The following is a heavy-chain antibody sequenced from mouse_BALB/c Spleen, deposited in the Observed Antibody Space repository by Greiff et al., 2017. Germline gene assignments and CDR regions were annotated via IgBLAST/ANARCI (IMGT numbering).Heavy chain of an antibody. J-gene: IGHJ3*01. CDR1: GFTFSSYA. Sequence: EVHLVESGGGLVKPGGSLKLSCAASGFTFSSYAMSWVRQSPEKRLEWVAEISSGGSYTYYPDTVTGRFTISRDNAKNTLYLEMSSLRSEDTAMYYCATEGGYDGGFAYWGQGTLVTVSA. CDR2: ISSGGSYT. CDR3: ATEGGYDGGFAY. D-gene: IGHD2-2*01. V-gene: IGHV5-9-4*01.